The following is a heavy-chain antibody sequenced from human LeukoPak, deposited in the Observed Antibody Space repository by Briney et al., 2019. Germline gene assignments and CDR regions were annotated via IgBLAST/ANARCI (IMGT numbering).Heavy chain of an antibody. Sequence: SETLSLTCTVSGGSISSSSYYWGWIRQPPGKGLEWIGSIYYSGSTYYNPSLKSRVTISVDTSKNQFSLKLSSVTAADTAVYYCARHHTYPAPVCVWFDPWGQGTLVTVSS. V-gene: IGHV4-39*01. CDR3: ARHHTYPAPVCVWFDP. CDR2: IYYSGST. D-gene: IGHD1-14*01. CDR1: GGSISSSSYY. J-gene: IGHJ5*02.